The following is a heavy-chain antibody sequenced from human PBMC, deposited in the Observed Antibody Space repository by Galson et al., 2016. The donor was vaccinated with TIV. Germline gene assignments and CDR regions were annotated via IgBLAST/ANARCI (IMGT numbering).Heavy chain of an antibody. CDR3: ARSWSVVAPNWVDP. V-gene: IGHV1-8*02. D-gene: IGHD2-2*01. Sequence: SVKVSCKASGYTFTSYHINWVRQATGQGLEWMGWINPDSGNKGYVQKFQGRVTMTRNISASTVYMELSSLRSEDADVYYCARSWSVVAPNWVDPWGQGTLVTVSS. J-gene: IGHJ5*02. CDR1: GYTFTSYH. CDR2: INPDSGNK.